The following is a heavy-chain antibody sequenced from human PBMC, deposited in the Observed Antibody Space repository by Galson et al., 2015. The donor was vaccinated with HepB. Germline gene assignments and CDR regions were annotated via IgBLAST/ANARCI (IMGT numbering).Heavy chain of an antibody. Sequence: SLRLCCAASGFSARNYWMNWVRQAPGEGPEWVSVINNRDGGTEHADSVKGRIIMSRDNSKNTLYLQMNSLRAEDTAVYYCAKDLHNYGMDVWGQGTTVAVSS. CDR2: INNRDGGT. CDR3: AKDLHNYGMDV. J-gene: IGHJ6*02. CDR1: GFSARNYW. V-gene: IGHV3-66*01.